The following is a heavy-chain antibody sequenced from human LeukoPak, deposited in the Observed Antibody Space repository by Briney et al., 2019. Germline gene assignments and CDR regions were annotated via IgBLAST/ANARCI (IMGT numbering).Heavy chain of an antibody. J-gene: IGHJ4*02. Sequence: GGSLRLSCAASGFTFSDHYMDWVPQTPEKGLEWVARSRNKANSYTTEYAAPVKDRFTISRDDSKNSLYLQMNSLKTEDTAVYYCTRGNLYDPDFWGQGTLVTVSS. V-gene: IGHV3-72*01. CDR2: SRNKANSYTT. D-gene: IGHD3-3*01. CDR3: TRGNLYDPDF. CDR1: GFTFSDHY.